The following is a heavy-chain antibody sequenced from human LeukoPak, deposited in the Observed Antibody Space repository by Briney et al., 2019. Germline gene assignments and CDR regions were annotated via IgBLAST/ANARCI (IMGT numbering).Heavy chain of an antibody. V-gene: IGHV1-2*02. CDR3: ERISRRKYPPDV. D-gene: IGHD2-2*01. CDR2: INPNSGGT. CDR1: GYTFTGYY. Sequence: ASVKVSCKASGYTFTGYYMHWVRQAPGQGLEWMGWINPNSGGTNYAQKFQGRVTMTRDTSISTAYMELSRLRSDDTAVYYCERISRRKYPPDVWGKGTTVTVSS. J-gene: IGHJ6*04.